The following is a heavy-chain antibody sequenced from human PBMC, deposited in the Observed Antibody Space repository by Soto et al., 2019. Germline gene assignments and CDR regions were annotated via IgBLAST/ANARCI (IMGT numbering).Heavy chain of an antibody. Sequence: GGSLRLSCAASGFTFSNAWMSWVRQAPGKGLEWVGRIKSKTDGGTTDYAAPVKGRFTISRDDSKNTLYLQMNSLKTEDTAVYYCTTDYYRNPTFDYWGQGTLVTVSS. CDR2: IKSKTDGGTT. CDR3: TTDYYRNPTFDY. CDR1: GFTFSNAW. V-gene: IGHV3-15*01. J-gene: IGHJ4*02. D-gene: IGHD3-22*01.